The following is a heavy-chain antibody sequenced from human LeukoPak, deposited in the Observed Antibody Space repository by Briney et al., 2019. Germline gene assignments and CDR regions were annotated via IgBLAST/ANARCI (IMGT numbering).Heavy chain of an antibody. CDR1: GGTLSDHV. CDR2: IIPLKGTS. D-gene: IGHD3-9*01. Sequence: ASVKVSCKASGGTLSDHVISWVRQAPGHGLEWMGGIIPLKGTSKLTQKLQDRATISADESTNTVYMEVRSLRSEDTALYYCATYDVLTGFGYWGQGTLVSVSS. J-gene: IGHJ4*02. CDR3: ATYDVLTGFGY. V-gene: IGHV1-69*13.